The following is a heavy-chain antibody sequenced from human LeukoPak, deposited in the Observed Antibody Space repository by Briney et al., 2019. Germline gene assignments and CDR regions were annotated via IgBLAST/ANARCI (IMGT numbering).Heavy chain of an antibody. J-gene: IGHJ6*02. Sequence: GGSLRLSCGADLFNFGSYSMNWVRQAPGKGLEWVSYISSSSSTTYYADSLKGRFTISRDNAKNSLYLQMNSLRGEDTAVHYCARDGRRRLYGVDVWGQGTTVTVSS. CDR1: LFNFGSYS. V-gene: IGHV3-48*01. D-gene: IGHD6-25*01. CDR3: ARDGRRRLYGVDV. CDR2: ISSSSSTT.